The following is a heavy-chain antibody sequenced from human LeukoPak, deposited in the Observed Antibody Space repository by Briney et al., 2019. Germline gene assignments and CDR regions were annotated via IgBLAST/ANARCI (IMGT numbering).Heavy chain of an antibody. V-gene: IGHV3-21*01. CDR2: ISSSSSYI. CDR3: ARDAMVRGVINYYGMDV. CDR1: GFTFSSYS. Sequence: GGSRRLSCAASGFTFSSYSMNWVRQAPGKGLEWVSSISSSSSYIYYADSVKGRFTISRDNAKNSLYLQMNSLRTEDTAVYYCARDAMVRGVINYYGMDVWGKGTTVTVSS. D-gene: IGHD3-10*01. J-gene: IGHJ6*04.